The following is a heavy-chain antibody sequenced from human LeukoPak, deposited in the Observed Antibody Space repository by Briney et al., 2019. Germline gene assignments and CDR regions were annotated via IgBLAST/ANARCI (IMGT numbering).Heavy chain of an antibody. J-gene: IGHJ4*02. Sequence: SETLSLTCAVYGGSFSGYYWSWIRQPPGKGLEWIGEINHSGSTNYNPSLKSRVTISVDTSKNQFSLKLSSVTAADTAVYYCAREGDSWSGYSNFDYWGQGTLVTVSS. D-gene: IGHD3-3*01. CDR2: INHSGST. CDR1: GGSFSGYY. CDR3: AREGDSWSGYSNFDY. V-gene: IGHV4-34*01.